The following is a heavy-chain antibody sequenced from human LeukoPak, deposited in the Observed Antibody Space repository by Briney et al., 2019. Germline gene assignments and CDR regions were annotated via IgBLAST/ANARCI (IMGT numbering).Heavy chain of an antibody. Sequence: PSETLSLTCAVYGGSFSGYYWSWIRQPPGKGLEWIGEINHSGSTNYNPSLKSRVTISVDTSKNQFSLKLSSVTAADTAVYYCARSAAAGTSPWFDPWGQGTLVTVSS. D-gene: IGHD6-13*01. V-gene: IGHV4-34*01. CDR2: INHSGST. J-gene: IGHJ5*02. CDR1: GGSFSGYY. CDR3: ARSAAAGTSPWFDP.